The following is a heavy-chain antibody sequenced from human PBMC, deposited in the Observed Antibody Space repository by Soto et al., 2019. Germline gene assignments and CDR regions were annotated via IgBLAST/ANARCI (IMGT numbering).Heavy chain of an antibody. Sequence: ASVKVSCKASGYTFTSYAMHWVRQAPGQRLEWMGWINAGNGNTKYSQKFQGRVTITRDTSASTAYMELSSLRSEDTAVYYCARDPWIQLWLRNYYYYGMDVWGQGTTVTVS. CDR3: ARDPWIQLWLRNYYYYGMDV. CDR1: GYTFTSYA. D-gene: IGHD5-18*01. CDR2: INAGNGNT. J-gene: IGHJ6*02. V-gene: IGHV1-3*01.